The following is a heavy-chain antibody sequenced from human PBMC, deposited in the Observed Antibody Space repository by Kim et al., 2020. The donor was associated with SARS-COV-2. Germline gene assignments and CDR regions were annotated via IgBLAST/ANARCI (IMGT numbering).Heavy chain of an antibody. Sequence: SETLSLTCTVSGGSISSYYWSWIRQPPGKGLEWIGYIYYSGSTNYNPSLKSRVTISVDTSKNQFSLNLSSVTAADTAVYYCARTDSSGWYYYFDYWGQGTLVTVSS. D-gene: IGHD6-19*01. J-gene: IGHJ4*02. V-gene: IGHV4-59*01. CDR1: GGSISSYY. CDR2: IYYSGST. CDR3: ARTDSSGWYYYFDY.